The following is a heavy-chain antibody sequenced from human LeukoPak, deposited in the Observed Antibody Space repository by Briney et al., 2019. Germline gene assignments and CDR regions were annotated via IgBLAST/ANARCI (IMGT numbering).Heavy chain of an antibody. V-gene: IGHV4-34*01. CDR2: IYYSGTT. Sequence: PSETLSLTCAVYGGSFSGYYWSWIRQPPGKGLGWIGSIYYSGTTNYNPSLKSRVTISVDTSKNQVSLKLTSVTAADTALYYCVRHRARGAYYYGSGTFHPKYFDYWGQGTLVTVSS. D-gene: IGHD3-10*01. J-gene: IGHJ4*02. CDR1: GGSFSGYY. CDR3: VRHRARGAYYYGSGTFHPKYFDY.